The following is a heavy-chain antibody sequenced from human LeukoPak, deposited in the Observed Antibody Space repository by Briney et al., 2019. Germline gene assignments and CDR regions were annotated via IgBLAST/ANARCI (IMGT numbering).Heavy chain of an antibody. CDR2: ISSSSSTI. CDR3: ARGPVRSITMVRGAISFDY. V-gene: IGHV3-48*01. Sequence: PGGSLRLSCAAFGFTFSSYSMNWVRQAPGKGLEWVSYISSSSSTIYYADSVKGRFTISRDNAKNSLYLQMNSLRAEDTAVYYCARGPVRSITMVRGAISFDYWGQGTLVTVSS. D-gene: IGHD3-10*01. J-gene: IGHJ4*02. CDR1: GFTFSSYS.